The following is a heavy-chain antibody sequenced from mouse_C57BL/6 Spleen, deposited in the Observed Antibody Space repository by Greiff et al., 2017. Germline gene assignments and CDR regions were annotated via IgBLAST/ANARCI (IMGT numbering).Heavy chain of an antibody. D-gene: IGHD2-12*01. CDR3: ARRREYSYYFWFAY. J-gene: IGHJ3*01. CDR1: GFNIKNTY. Sequence: EVQLQQSVAELVRPGASVKLSCTASGFNIKNTYMHWVKQRPEQGLEWIGRIDPANGNTKYAPKFQGKATITADTSTNTAYLQLRSLTSEDTAIYYFARRREYSYYFWFAYWGQGTLVTVSA. CDR2: IDPANGNT. V-gene: IGHV14-3*01.